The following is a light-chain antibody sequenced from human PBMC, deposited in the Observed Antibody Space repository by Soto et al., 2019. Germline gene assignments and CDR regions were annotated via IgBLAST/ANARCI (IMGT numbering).Light chain of an antibody. Sequence: EIVLTQSPGTLSLSHGERATLSCRASQSVSSSYLAWYQQKPGQAPRLLIYGASSRATGIPDRFSGSGSGTDFTLTISRLEPEDFAVYYCQQFRTFGQGTKVDIK. CDR2: GAS. CDR1: QSVSSSY. CDR3: QQFRT. J-gene: IGKJ1*01. V-gene: IGKV3-20*01.